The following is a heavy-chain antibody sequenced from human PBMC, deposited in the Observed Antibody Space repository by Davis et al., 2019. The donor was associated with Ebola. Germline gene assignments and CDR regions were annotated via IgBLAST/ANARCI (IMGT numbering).Heavy chain of an antibody. Sequence: GGSLRLSCTASGFTFNSYAMSWVRQAPGKGLEWVSAISGRGDNTYYADSVKGRFTISRDNSKNTLYLQMNSLRAEDTAVYYCAKVVQGIWGQGTLVTVSS. CDR3: AKVVQGI. V-gene: IGHV3-23*01. J-gene: IGHJ4*02. D-gene: IGHD1-1*01. CDR1: GFTFNSYA. CDR2: ISGRGDNT.